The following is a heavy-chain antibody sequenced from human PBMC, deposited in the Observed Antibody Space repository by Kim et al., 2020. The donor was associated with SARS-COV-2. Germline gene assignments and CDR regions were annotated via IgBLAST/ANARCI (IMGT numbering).Heavy chain of an antibody. CDR3: ARDPLAAADNWFDP. D-gene: IGHD6-13*01. Sequence: SVKVSCKASGGTFSSYAISWVRQAPGQGLEWMGGIIPIFGTANYAQKFQGRVTITADESTSTAYMELSSLRSEDTAVYYCARDPLAAADNWFDPWGQGTLVTVSS. CDR2: IIPIFGTA. J-gene: IGHJ5*02. CDR1: GGTFSSYA. V-gene: IGHV1-69*13.